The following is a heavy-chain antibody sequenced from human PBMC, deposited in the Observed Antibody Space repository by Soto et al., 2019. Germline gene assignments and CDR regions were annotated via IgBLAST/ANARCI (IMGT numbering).Heavy chain of an antibody. CDR2: IYYSEST. CDR3: ARVLHCSGNSCPTFPYHYYMDV. D-gene: IGHD2-2*01. CDR1: GGSISSRSYY. Sequence: SETLSLTCTVSGGSISSRSYYWGWIRQPPGKGLEWIGNIYYSESTFSNPSLKSRVTISVDTSKNQFSLKLSSVTAADTAVYYCARVLHCSGNSCPTFPYHYYMDVWGKGTTVTVSS. J-gene: IGHJ6*03. V-gene: IGHV4-39*01.